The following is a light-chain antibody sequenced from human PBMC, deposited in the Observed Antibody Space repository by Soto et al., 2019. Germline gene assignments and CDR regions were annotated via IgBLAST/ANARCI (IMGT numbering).Light chain of an antibody. Sequence: DIPMTQSPSTLSASVGDRVTITCRASQSISSGLAWYQQKPGKAPKFLIYKASRLQSGVPSRFSGSGSGTEFPLTISSLQPDDFATYYCQQYNNYWTFGQGTKVEIK. CDR1: QSISSG. CDR2: KAS. J-gene: IGKJ1*01. CDR3: QQYNNYWT. V-gene: IGKV1-5*03.